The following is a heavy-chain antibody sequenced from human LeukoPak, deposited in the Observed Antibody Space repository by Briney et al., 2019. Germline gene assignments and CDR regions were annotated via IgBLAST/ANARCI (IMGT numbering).Heavy chain of an antibody. Sequence: GASLKISCKGSGYSFTSYWIGWVRPMPGKGLEWMGIIYPGDSDTRYSPSFQGQVTISADKSISTAYLQWSSLKASDTAMYYCARVVVAATAHDAFDYWGQGTLVTVSS. V-gene: IGHV5-51*01. CDR2: IYPGDSDT. J-gene: IGHJ4*02. D-gene: IGHD2-15*01. CDR1: GYSFTSYW. CDR3: ARVVVAATAHDAFDY.